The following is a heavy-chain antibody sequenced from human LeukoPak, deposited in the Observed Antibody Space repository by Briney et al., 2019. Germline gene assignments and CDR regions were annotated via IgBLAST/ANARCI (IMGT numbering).Heavy chain of an antibody. CDR2: IKQDGSEK. V-gene: IGHV3-7*01. CDR3: ARDFDD. Sequence: GGSLRLSCAASGLTFSNYWMTWVRQAPGKGLEWVANIKQDGSEKYYVDSVKGRFTISRDNAKNSLYLQMNSLKVDDTAVYYCARDFDDWGQGTLVTVSS. CDR1: GLTFSNYW. J-gene: IGHJ4*02.